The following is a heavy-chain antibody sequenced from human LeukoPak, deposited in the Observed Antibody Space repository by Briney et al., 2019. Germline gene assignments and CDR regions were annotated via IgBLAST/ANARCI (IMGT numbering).Heavy chain of an antibody. Sequence: SVKVSRKASGGTFSSYAISWVRQAPGQGLEWMGGIIPIFGTANYAQKFQGRVTITADESTSTAYMELSSLRSEDTAVYYCARLGITGTTNDYWGQGTLVTVSS. J-gene: IGHJ4*02. CDR2: IIPIFGTA. CDR3: ARLGITGTTNDY. D-gene: IGHD1-7*01. CDR1: GGTFSSYA. V-gene: IGHV1-69*13.